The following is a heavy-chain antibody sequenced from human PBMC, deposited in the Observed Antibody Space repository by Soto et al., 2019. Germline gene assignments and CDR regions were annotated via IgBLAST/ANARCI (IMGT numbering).Heavy chain of an antibody. V-gene: IGHV1-8*01. CDR3: ARGARDFYGDYVGYYFDY. J-gene: IGHJ4*02. CDR2: MNPNSGNT. D-gene: IGHD4-17*01. Sequence: ASVKVSCKASGYTFTSYDINWVRQATGQGLEWMGWMNPNSGNTGYAQKFQGRVTMTRNTSISTAYMELSSLRSEDTAVYYCARGARDFYGDYVGYYFDYWGQGTLVTVSS. CDR1: GYTFTSYD.